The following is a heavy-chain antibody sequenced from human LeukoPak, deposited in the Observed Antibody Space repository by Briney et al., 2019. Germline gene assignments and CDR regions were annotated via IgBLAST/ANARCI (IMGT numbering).Heavy chain of an antibody. CDR3: AREESMVRGASWFDP. Sequence: SETLSLTCTVSGYSISSGYYWGWIRQPPGKGLEGIGSIYHSGSTYYNPSLKSRVTISVDTSKNQFSLTLSSLTAADTAVYYCAREESMVRGASWFDPWGQGTLVTVSP. V-gene: IGHV4-38-2*02. J-gene: IGHJ5*02. CDR1: GYSISSGYY. D-gene: IGHD3-10*01. CDR2: IYHSGST.